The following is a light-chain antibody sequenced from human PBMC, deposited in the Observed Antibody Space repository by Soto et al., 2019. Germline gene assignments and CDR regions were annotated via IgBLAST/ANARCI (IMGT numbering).Light chain of an antibody. CDR1: SSDVGPYKY. V-gene: IGLV2-8*01. CDR3: SSYASGNIYV. CDR2: AVN. Sequence: QSALTQPPSASGSPGQSVTISCTGTSSDVGPYKYVSWYQQHPGKAPKLIIYAVNQRPSGVPDRFSGSKSGNTASLTVSGLQAEDEADYYCSSYASGNIYVFGTGNKVTVL. J-gene: IGLJ1*01.